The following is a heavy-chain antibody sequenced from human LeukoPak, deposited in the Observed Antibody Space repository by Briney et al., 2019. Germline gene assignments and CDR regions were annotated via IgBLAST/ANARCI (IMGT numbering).Heavy chain of an antibody. CDR2: INHSGST. CDR1: GGSSSGYY. V-gene: IGHV4-34*01. J-gene: IGHJ4*02. D-gene: IGHD6-13*01. CDR3: ARGSGYSSRYFDY. Sequence: SETLSLTCAVYGGSSSGYYWSWIRQPPGKGLEWIGEINHSGSTNYNPSLKSRVTISVDTSKNQFSLKLSSVTAADTAVYYCARGSGYSSRYFDYWGQGTLVTVSS.